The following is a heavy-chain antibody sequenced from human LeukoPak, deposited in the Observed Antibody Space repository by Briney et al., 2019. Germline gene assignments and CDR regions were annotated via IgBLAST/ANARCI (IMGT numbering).Heavy chain of an antibody. CDR1: GGSISSYY. Sequence: PSETLSLTCTVSGGSISSYYWSWFRQPPGKGLEWIGYIYYSGSTNYNPSLKSRVTISVDTSKNQFSLKLSSVTAADTAVYYCARAGGYPLNWFDPWGQGTLVTVSS. D-gene: IGHD5-12*01. CDR3: ARAGGYPLNWFDP. CDR2: IYYSGST. J-gene: IGHJ5*02. V-gene: IGHV4-59*01.